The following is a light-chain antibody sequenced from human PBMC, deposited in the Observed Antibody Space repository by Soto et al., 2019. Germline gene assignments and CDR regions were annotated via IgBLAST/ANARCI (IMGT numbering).Light chain of an antibody. CDR2: DAS. CDR3: QQYNNWPPIT. CDR1: QTIGTW. Sequence: DIQMTQSPSTLSASVVDRVTITCRASQTIGTWLAWYQQKPGKAPELLIYDASTLEGGVPSRFSGSGSGTEFTLTISSLQSEDFAVYYCQQYNNWPPITFGQGTRLEIK. J-gene: IGKJ5*01. V-gene: IGKV1-5*01.